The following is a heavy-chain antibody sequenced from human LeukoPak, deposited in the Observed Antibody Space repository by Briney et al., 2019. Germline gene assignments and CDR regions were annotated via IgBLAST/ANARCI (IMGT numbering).Heavy chain of an antibody. Sequence: GGSLRLSCAATGFTFSRYGMHWVRQAPGKGLEWVAQISYDGSNKHYADSVKGRFTIARDNSKNTLFLQMNSLRGEDTAVYYCAKEGRRYFDYWGQGKLVTVST. J-gene: IGHJ4*02. CDR3: AKEGRRYFDY. V-gene: IGHV3-30*18. CDR2: ISYDGSNK. CDR1: GFTFSRYG.